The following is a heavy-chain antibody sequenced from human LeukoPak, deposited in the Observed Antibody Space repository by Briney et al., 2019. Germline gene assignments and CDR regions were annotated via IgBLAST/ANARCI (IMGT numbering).Heavy chain of an antibody. Sequence: PSETLSLTCTVSCASISSGGYYWSWIRQHPGKGLEWIGYISYSGSPYYNPSLKSRVTISVDTSRNQFSLKLSSVTAADTAVYYCARGPHCSSTSCYSEYFHHWGQGTLVTVSS. CDR1: CASISSGGYY. J-gene: IGHJ1*01. V-gene: IGHV4-31*03. CDR2: ISYSGSP. CDR3: ARGPHCSSTSCYSEYFHH. D-gene: IGHD2-2*01.